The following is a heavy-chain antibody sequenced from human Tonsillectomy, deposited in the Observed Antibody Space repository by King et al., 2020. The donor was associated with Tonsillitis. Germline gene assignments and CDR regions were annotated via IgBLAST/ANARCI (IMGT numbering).Heavy chain of an antibody. CDR3: AKGPPRRDAYTPEWYFDY. D-gene: IGHD5-24*01. J-gene: IGHJ4*02. Sequence: VQLVESGGGAVQPGGSLRLFCAASGFPFSSYGMHWVRQAPGKGLEWVAFIRYDGSEKYYADSVKGRFTISRDNSKNTLYLQMNSLRAEDTAVYNCAKGPPRRDAYTPEWYFDYWGQGTLVTVSS. CDR1: GFPFSSYG. V-gene: IGHV3-30*02. CDR2: IRYDGSEK.